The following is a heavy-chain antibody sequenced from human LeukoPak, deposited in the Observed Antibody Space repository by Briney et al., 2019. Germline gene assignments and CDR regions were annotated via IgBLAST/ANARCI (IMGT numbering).Heavy chain of an antibody. Sequence: AGGSLRLSCAASGFAFNTYAMHWVRQAPGKGLEWVAVVSYDGGTKYYADSVKGRFTISRDNSKNTMYVQMNSLRAEDTAVYYCARDPIAVAGTRFFDHWGQGTLVSVSS. CDR1: GFAFNTYA. D-gene: IGHD6-19*01. CDR2: VSYDGGTK. V-gene: IGHV3-30*19. CDR3: ARDPIAVAGTRFFDH. J-gene: IGHJ4*02.